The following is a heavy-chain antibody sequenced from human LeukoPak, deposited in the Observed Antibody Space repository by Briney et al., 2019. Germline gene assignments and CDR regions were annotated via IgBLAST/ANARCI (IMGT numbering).Heavy chain of an antibody. J-gene: IGHJ4*02. D-gene: IGHD6-13*01. CDR3: AREGLYSSSSDFDY. V-gene: IGHV1-2*06. CDR2: INPNSGGT. CDR1: GYTFTGYY. Sequence: ASVKVSCKASGYTFTGYYMHWVRQAPGQGLEWMGRINPNSGGTNYAQKLQGRVTMTRDTSISTAYMELSGLRSDDTAVYYCAREGLYSSSSDFDYWGQGTLVTVSS.